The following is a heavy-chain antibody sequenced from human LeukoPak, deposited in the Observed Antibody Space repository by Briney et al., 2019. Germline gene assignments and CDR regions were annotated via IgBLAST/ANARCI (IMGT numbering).Heavy chain of an antibody. CDR1: GFTFSSYA. D-gene: IGHD5-12*01. CDR2: ISGSGGST. CDR3: AKSGYSGYDVYYFDY. J-gene: IGHJ4*02. Sequence: PGGSLRLSCAASGFTFSSYAMNWVRQAPGKGLEWVSAISGSGGSTYYADSVKGRFTISRDNSKNTLYLQMNSLRAEDTAVYYCAKSGYSGYDVYYFDYWGQGTLVTVSS. V-gene: IGHV3-23*01.